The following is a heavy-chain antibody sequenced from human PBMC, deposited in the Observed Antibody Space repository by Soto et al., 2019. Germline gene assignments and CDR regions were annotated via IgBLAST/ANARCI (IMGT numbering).Heavy chain of an antibody. D-gene: IGHD1-7*01. CDR2: TYCRPNCLY. V-gene: IGHV6-1*01. J-gene: IGHJ4*02. Sequence: SPTPSPSCAISGVGVSGDGVSWNWIRQSPSRGLEWLGRTYCRPNCLYDYGPLVRGRTVISADTGKNHVSLHLNSVTPEDTAVYYCASGHLLNFIFDSGVQGALVTGTS. CDR3: ASGHLLNFIFDS. CDR1: GVGVSGDGVS.